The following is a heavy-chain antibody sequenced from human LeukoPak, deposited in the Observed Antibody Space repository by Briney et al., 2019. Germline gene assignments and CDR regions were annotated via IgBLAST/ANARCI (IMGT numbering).Heavy chain of an antibody. CDR1: GFSFSNYW. CDR3: AREEYDSSGYYGY. Sequence: GGSLRLSCEASGFSFSNYWMSWVRQAPGRGLEWVSNIKQDGAEKRYVDAVKGRFTISRDNAKNSLYLQMNSLRAEDTAVYYCAREEYDSSGYYGYWGQGTLVTVSS. J-gene: IGHJ4*02. V-gene: IGHV3-7*01. CDR2: IKQDGAEK. D-gene: IGHD3-22*01.